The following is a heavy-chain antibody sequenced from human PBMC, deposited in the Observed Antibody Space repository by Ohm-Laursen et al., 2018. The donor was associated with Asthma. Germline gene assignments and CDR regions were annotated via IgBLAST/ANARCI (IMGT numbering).Heavy chain of an antibody. J-gene: IGHJ4*02. V-gene: IGHV4-59*02. CDR3: ARLDWVRSMFDS. D-gene: IGHD3-9*01. Sequence: SETLSLTWAVSGGSVSGYDWSWVRQAPGRELEWIAYIQSSGGANYNPSLQSRVTLSLDTSKSQVSLRLSSVTAADTALYFCARLDWVRSMFDSWGPGIQVLVSS. CDR1: GGSVSGYD. CDR2: IQSSGGA.